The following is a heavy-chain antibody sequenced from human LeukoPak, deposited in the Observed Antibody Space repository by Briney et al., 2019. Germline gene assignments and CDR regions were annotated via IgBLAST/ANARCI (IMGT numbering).Heavy chain of an antibody. J-gene: IGHJ4*02. D-gene: IGHD3-10*01. CDR3: ARGLLWFGELLGY. CDR2: INTDGSST. Sequence: GRSLRLSSAASGFTFSSYAMHWVRQAPGKGLEWVSRINTDGSSTSYADSVKGRFTISRDNAKNTLYLQMNSLRAEDTAVYYCARGLLWFGELLGYWGQGTLVTVSS. V-gene: IGHV3-74*01. CDR1: GFTFSSYA.